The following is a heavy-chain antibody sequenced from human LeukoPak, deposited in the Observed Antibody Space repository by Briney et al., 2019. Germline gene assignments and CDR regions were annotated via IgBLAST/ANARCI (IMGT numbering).Heavy chain of an antibody. CDR2: IYPGDSDT. CDR1: GYSFTSYW. J-gene: IGHJ4*02. V-gene: IGHV5-51*01. D-gene: IGHD6-19*01. Sequence: GESLKISCKGSGYSFTSYWIGWVRQMPGKGLEWMGIIYPGDSDTRYSPSFQGQVTISADKSISTAYLQWSSRKASDTAMYYCARGRDSSGTRFDYWGQGTLVTVSS. CDR3: ARGRDSSGTRFDY.